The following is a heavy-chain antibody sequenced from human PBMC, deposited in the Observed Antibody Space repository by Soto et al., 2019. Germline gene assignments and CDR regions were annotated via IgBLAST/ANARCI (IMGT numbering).Heavy chain of an antibody. J-gene: IGHJ1*01. CDR2: INAGNGNT. CDR1: GYTFTSYA. Sequence: ASVKVSCKASGYTFTSYAMHWVRQAPGQRLEWMGWINAGNGNTKYSQKFQGRVTITRDTSASTAYMELSSLRSEDTAVYYCARGSDCSGGSCEEEYFQHWGQGTLVTVSS. V-gene: IGHV1-3*01. CDR3: ARGSDCSGGSCEEEYFQH. D-gene: IGHD2-15*01.